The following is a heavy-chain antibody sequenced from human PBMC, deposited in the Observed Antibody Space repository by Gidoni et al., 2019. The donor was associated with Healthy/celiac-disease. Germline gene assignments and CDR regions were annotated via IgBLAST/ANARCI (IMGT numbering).Heavy chain of an antibody. J-gene: IGHJ4*02. CDR2: SSGSGGST. CDR1: GFPSSSYA. V-gene: IGHV3-23*01. D-gene: IGHD3-16*02. CDR3: ATGNDYVWGSYRYTFDY. Sequence: EVQLLEPGGGLVQPGGSLRLSCAASGFPSSSYAMSWVRQAPGKRLEWVSASSGSGGSTYYADSVKGRFTISRDNSKNTLYLQMNSLRAEDTAVYYCATGNDYVWGSYRYTFDYWGQGTLVTVSS.